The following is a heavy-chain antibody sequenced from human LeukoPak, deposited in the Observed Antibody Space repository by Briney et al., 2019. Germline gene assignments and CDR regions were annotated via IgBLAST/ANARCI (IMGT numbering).Heavy chain of an antibody. CDR2: IIPIFGTA. V-gene: IGHV1-69*01. D-gene: IGHD6-13*01. CDR1: GGTFSSYA. Sequence: SVKVSCKASGGTFSSYAISWVRQAPGQGLEWMGGIIPIFGTANYAQKFQGRVTITADESTSTAYMELSSLRSGDTAVYYCARDEQPLCAFDIWGQGTMVTVSS. J-gene: IGHJ3*02. CDR3: ARDEQPLCAFDI.